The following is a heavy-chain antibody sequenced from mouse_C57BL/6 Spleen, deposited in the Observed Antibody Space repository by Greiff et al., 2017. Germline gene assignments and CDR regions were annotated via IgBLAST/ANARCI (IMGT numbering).Heavy chain of an antibody. CDR3: ARGGYGSSSWFAY. Sequence: VQLQQSGAELVKPGASVKLSCKASGYTFTSYWMQWVKQRPGQGLEWIGEIDPSDSYTNYNQKFKGKATLTVDTSSSTAYMQLSSLTSEDSAVXDCARGGYGSSSWFAYWGKGTLVTVSA. CDR2: IDPSDSYT. J-gene: IGHJ3*01. D-gene: IGHD1-1*01. CDR1: GYTFTSYW. V-gene: IGHV1-50*01.